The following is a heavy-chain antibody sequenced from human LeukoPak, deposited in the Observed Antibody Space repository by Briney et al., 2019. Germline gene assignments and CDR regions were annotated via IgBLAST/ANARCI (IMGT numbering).Heavy chain of an antibody. J-gene: IGHJ4*02. CDR1: GFTFDDYA. V-gene: IGHV3-9*01. CDR3: AISTNYDILTEFDY. CDR2: ISWNSGSI. Sequence: PGGSLRLSCAASGFTFDDYAMHWVRQAPGKGLEWVSGISWNSGSIGYADSVKGRFTISRDNAKNSLYLQMNSLRAEDTALYYCAISTNYDILTEFDYWGQGTLVTVSS. D-gene: IGHD3-9*01.